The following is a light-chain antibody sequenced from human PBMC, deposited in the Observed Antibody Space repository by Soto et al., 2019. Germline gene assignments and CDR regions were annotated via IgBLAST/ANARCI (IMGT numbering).Light chain of an antibody. CDR1: SGDVGTYKL. Sequence: QSALTQPASVSGSPGQSITISCTGTSGDVGTYKLVSWYQHHPGKVPRIMIYEGTKRPSGVSDRLSGSKSGNTASLTISGLQAEDEADYYCCSYAGSSTFVVFGGGTKLPVL. CDR3: CSYAGSSTFVV. J-gene: IGLJ2*01. V-gene: IGLV2-23*03. CDR2: EGT.